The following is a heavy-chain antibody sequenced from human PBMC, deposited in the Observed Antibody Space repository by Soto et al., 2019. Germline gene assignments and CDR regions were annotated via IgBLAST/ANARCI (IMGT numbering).Heavy chain of an antibody. V-gene: IGHV5-10-1*01. D-gene: IGHD6-13*01. CDR3: ARHVSAAALVPGFDY. CDR1: GYSFTGYW. Sequence: PGESLKISCKGSGYSFTGYWISWVRQMPGKGLEWMGRIDPSDSYTNYSPSFQGHVTISADKSISTAYLQWSSLKASDTAMYYCARHVSAAALVPGFDYWGQGTLVTV. CDR2: IDPSDSYT. J-gene: IGHJ4*02.